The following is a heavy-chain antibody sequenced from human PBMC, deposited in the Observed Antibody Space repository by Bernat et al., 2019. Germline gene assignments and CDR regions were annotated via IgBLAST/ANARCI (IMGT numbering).Heavy chain of an antibody. CDR1: GFTFSSYS. V-gene: IGHV3-48*01. CDR2: ISSSSSTI. CDR3: ARIRGFVVPYYYYGMDV. J-gene: IGHJ6*02. D-gene: IGHD2-15*01. Sequence: EVQLVESGGGLVQPGGSLRLSCAASGFTFSSYSMNWVRQAPGKGLEWVSYISSSSSTIYYADSVKGRFTISRDNAKNSLYLQMNSLRAEDTAVYYCARIRGFVVPYYYYGMDVWGQGTTVTVSS.